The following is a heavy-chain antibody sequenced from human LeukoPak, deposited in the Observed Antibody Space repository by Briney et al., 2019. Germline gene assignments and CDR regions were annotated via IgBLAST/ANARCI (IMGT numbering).Heavy chain of an antibody. D-gene: IGHD1-26*01. Sequence: GGSLRLSCTASGFTFKNYRITWVRQAPGKGLEWVASMKDDGNEIQYVDSVKGRFTISRDNAKNSLYLQMNNLRAEDTAVYYCARNRATNDYWGQGTLVTVSS. J-gene: IGHJ4*02. CDR1: GFTFKNYR. V-gene: IGHV3-7*01. CDR2: MKDDGNEI. CDR3: ARNRATNDY.